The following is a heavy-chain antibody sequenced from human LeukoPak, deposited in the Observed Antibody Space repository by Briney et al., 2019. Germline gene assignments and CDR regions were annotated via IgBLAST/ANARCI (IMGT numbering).Heavy chain of an antibody. CDR2: INHSGST. D-gene: IGHD5-24*01. CDR1: GGSFSGYY. V-gene: IGHV4-34*01. Sequence: SETLSLTCAVYGGSFSGYYWSWIRQPPGKGLEWIGEINHSGSTNYNPSLKSRVTISVDTSKNQFSLKLRSVTAADTAVYYCARENGYKYDYWGQGTLVTVSS. J-gene: IGHJ4*02. CDR3: ARENGYKYDY.